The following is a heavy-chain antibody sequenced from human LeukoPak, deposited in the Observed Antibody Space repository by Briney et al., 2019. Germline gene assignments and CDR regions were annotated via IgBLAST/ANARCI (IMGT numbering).Heavy chain of an antibody. J-gene: IGHJ4*02. CDR1: GFTFSNAW. D-gene: IGHD3-22*01. V-gene: IGHV3-15*01. CDR2: IKSKSDGGTT. Sequence: PGGSLRLSCAASGFTFSNAWMTWVRQAPGKGLEWVGRIKSKSDGGTTDYAAPVKGRFTVSRDDSKNTLYLQMNSLKTEDTAVYYCTTEYYYDISGYPTPPPDYWGQGTLVTVSS. CDR3: TTEYYYDISGYPTPPPDY.